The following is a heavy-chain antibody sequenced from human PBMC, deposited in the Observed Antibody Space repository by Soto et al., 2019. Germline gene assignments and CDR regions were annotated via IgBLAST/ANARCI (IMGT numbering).Heavy chain of an antibody. Sequence: GGSLRLSCAASGFTFSSYAMHWVRQAPGKGLEWVAVISYDGSNKYYADSVKGRFTISRDNSKNTLYLQMNSLRAEDTAVYYCARVSHLYSSSWYPGDAFDIWGQGTMVTVSS. CDR2: ISYDGSNK. J-gene: IGHJ3*02. CDR1: GFTFSSYA. CDR3: ARVSHLYSSSWYPGDAFDI. D-gene: IGHD6-13*01. V-gene: IGHV3-30-3*01.